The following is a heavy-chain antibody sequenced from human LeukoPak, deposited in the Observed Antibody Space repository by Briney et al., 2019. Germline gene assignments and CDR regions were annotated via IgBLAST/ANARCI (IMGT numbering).Heavy chain of an antibody. D-gene: IGHD6-13*01. CDR3: ARTDSSSWYGDYYYYMDV. V-gene: IGHV4-39*07. CDR1: SGSISTSNYY. Sequence: PSETLSLTCTVSSGSISTSNYYWGWVRQPPGKALEWIGNIFYSGSTYYSPSLKSRVTISLDTSRNQFSLKLNSVTAADTAVYYCARTDSSSWYGDYYYYMDVWGKGTTVTVSS. CDR2: IFYSGST. J-gene: IGHJ6*03.